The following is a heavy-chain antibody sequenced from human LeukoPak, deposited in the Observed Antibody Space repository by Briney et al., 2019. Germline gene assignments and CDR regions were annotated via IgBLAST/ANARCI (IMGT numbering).Heavy chain of an antibody. CDR2: ISSSSSTI. J-gene: IGHJ4*02. D-gene: IGHD6-13*01. Sequence: GGSLRLSCAASGFSFSIYTMNWVRQAPGKGLEWVPYISSSSSTIYYADSVKDRFTISRDNANNSLYLQMNSLRDEDTAVYYCARARRYRSSWYHDYWGQGSLVTVSS. CDR3: ARARRYRSSWYHDY. CDR1: GFSFSIYT. V-gene: IGHV3-48*02.